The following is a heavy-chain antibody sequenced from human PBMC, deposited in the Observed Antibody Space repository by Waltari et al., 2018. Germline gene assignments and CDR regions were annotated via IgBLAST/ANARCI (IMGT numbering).Heavy chain of an antibody. D-gene: IGHD4-17*01. V-gene: IGHV4-38-2*01. CDR3: ARLGVTDYGDYAGFDY. CDR1: GYSISSGYY. J-gene: IGHJ4*02. Sequence: QVQLQESGPVLVKPSETLSLTCAVSGYSISSGYYWGWIRQPPGKGLEWIGSIYHSGSTYYNPSLKSRVTISVDTSKNQFSLKLSSVTAADTAVYYCARLGVTDYGDYAGFDYWGQGTLVTVSS. CDR2: IYHSGST.